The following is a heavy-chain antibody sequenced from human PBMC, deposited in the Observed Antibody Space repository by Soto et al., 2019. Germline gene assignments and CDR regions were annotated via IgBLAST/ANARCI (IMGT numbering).Heavy chain of an antibody. D-gene: IGHD5-12*01. J-gene: IGHJ4*02. Sequence: GGSLRLSCGASGFTFNNYAMTWVRQAPGKGLEWVSTISGSGDRTFYADSVKGRFTISRDNSKNTLDLQMNSLRGEDTAVYHCANVAGRGGDGYDLFYFHYWGQGTLVTVSS. CDR1: GFTFNNYA. CDR3: ANVAGRGGDGYDLFYFHY. CDR2: ISGSGDRT. V-gene: IGHV3-23*01.